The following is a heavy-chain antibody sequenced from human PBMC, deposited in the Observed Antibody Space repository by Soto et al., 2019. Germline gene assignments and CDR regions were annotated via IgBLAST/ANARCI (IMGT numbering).Heavy chain of an antibody. J-gene: IGHJ4*01. CDR3: ARGINYDILTGYFDY. V-gene: IGHV1-69*13. D-gene: IGHD3-9*01. Sequence: GASVKVSCKASGGTFSSYAISWVRQAPGQGLEWMGGIIPIFGTANYAQKFQGRVTITADESTSTAYMELSSLRSEDTAVYYCARGINYDILTGYFDYWGQGNLVTVSS. CDR1: GGTFSSYA. CDR2: IIPIFGTA.